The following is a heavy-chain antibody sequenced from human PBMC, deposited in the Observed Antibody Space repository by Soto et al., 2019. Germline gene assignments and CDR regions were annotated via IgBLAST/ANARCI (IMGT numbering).Heavy chain of an antibody. J-gene: IGHJ6*02. D-gene: IGHD6-6*01. V-gene: IGHV1-2*04. CDR3: ARAARPGAYYYGMDV. CDR2: INPNSGGT. Sequence: GASVKVSCKASGYTFTGYYMHWVRQAPGQGLEWMGWINPNSGGTNYAQKFQGWVTMTRDTSISTAYMELGRLRSDDTAVYYCARAARPGAYYYGMDVWGQGTTVTVSS. CDR1: GYTFTGYY.